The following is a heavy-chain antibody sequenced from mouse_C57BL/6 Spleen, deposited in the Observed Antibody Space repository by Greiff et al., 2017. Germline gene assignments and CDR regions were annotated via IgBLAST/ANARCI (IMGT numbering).Heavy chain of an antibody. CDR2: ISSGGGYI. Sequence: EVMLVESGEGLVKPGGSLKLSCAASGFTFSSYAMSWVRQTPEKRLEWVAYISSGGGYIYYADTVKGRFTISRDNARNTLYLQMSSLKSEDTAMYYCTRAPGTGYLDYWGQGTTLTVSS. J-gene: IGHJ2*01. D-gene: IGHD3-3*01. CDR3: TRAPGTGYLDY. V-gene: IGHV5-9-1*02. CDR1: GFTFSSYA.